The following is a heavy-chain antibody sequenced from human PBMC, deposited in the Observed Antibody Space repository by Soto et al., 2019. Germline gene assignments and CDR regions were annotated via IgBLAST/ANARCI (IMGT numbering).Heavy chain of an antibody. J-gene: IGHJ4*02. CDR1: GGSISSGGYY. CDR3: ARDPVGGYGGNFYFDY. CDR2: IYYSGST. D-gene: IGHD2-21*02. Sequence: QVQLQESGPGLVKPSQTLSLTCTVSGGSISSGGYYWSWIRQHPGKGLEWMGYIYYSGSTYYNPSLKSRVTISVDTTKNPFSLKLSSVTAADTAVYYCARDPVGGYGGNFYFDYWGQGTLVTVSS. V-gene: IGHV4-31*03.